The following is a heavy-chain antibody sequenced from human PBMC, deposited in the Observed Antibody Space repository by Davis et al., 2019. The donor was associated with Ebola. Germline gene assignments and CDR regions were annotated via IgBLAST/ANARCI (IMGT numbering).Heavy chain of an antibody. Sequence: GESLKISCAASGFTFSSYWMTWVRQAPGKGLVWVARIDPDGTGTNYADSVKGRFTISRDNAKNTLSLQMNSLRVEDTALYYCVRDSGYYSHDYWGHGTLVTVSS. CDR1: GFTFSSYW. CDR3: VRDSGYYSHDY. D-gene: IGHD5-12*01. CDR2: IDPDGTGT. J-gene: IGHJ4*01. V-gene: IGHV3-74*01.